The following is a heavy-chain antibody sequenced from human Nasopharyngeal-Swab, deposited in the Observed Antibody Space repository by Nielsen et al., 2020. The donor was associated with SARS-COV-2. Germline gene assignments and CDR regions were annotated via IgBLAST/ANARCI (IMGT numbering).Heavy chain of an antibody. CDR2: IRDKAHNYAT. CDR3: TTDYYFDY. Sequence: GGSLRLSCAASGFVFSGSAIHWVRQASGKGLEWVGRIRDKAHNYATTYAASVKGRFTISRDDSKNTAFLQMDSLNTEDTALHYCTTDYYFDYWGQGTLVTVSS. CDR1: GFVFSGSA. J-gene: IGHJ4*02. D-gene: IGHD4/OR15-4a*01. V-gene: IGHV3-73*01.